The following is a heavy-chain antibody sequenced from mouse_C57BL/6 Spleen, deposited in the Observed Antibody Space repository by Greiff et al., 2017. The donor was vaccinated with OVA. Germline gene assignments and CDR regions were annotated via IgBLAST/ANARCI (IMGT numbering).Heavy chain of an antibody. J-gene: IGHJ3*01. Sequence: VQLKQSGPVLVKPGASVKMSCKASGYTFTDYYMNWVKQSHGKSLEWIGVINPYNGGTSYNQKFKGKATLTVDKSSSTAYMELNSLTSEDSAVYYCARYYGSSPSWFAYWGQGTLVTVSA. V-gene: IGHV1-19*01. CDR3: ARYYGSSPSWFAY. CDR1: GYTFTDYY. D-gene: IGHD1-1*01. CDR2: INPYNGGT.